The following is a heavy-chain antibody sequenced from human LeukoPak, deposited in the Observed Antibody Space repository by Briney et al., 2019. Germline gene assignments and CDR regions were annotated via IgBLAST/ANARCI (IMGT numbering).Heavy chain of an antibody. V-gene: IGHV4-39*01. CDR1: GASISSSSSYY. CDR2: FFYSGSA. CDR3: VRHGPNYQRFDY. D-gene: IGHD2-2*01. Sequence: SETLSLTCTVSGASISSSSSYYWVWIRQPPGKGLEWIGSFFYSGSAYYNPSLKSRVTISVDTSKNQFSLKLSSVTATDTAIYYCVRHGPNYQRFDYWGQGTLVTVSS. J-gene: IGHJ4*02.